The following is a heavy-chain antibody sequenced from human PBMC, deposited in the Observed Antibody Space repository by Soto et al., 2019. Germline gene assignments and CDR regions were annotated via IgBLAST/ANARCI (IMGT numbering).Heavy chain of an antibody. J-gene: IGHJ6*03. CDR1: GGSFSGYY. CDR3: ARESIAARPDYYYYMDV. Sequence: SETLSLTCAVYGGSFSGYYWSWIRQPPGKGLEWIGEINHSGSTNYNPSLKSRVTISVDTSKNQFSLKLSSVTAADTAVYYCARESIAARPDYYYYMDVWGKGTTVTVSS. CDR2: INHSGST. V-gene: IGHV4-34*01. D-gene: IGHD6-6*01.